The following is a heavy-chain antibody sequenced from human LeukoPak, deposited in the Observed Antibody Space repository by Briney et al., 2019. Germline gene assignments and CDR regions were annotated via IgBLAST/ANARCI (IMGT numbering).Heavy chain of an antibody. CDR2: INHSGST. CDR3: ASAAYYYDSSGPPDY. CDR1: GGSFSGYY. D-gene: IGHD3-22*01. Sequence: SGTLSLTCAAYGGSFSGYYWSWIRQPPGKGLEWIGEINHSGSTNYNPSLKSRVTISVDTSKNQFSLKLSSVTAADTAVYYCASAAYYYDSSGPPDYWGQGTLVTVSS. J-gene: IGHJ4*02. V-gene: IGHV4-34*01.